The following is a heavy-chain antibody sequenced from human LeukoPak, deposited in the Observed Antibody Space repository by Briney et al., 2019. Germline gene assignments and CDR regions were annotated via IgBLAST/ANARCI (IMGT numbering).Heavy chain of an antibody. V-gene: IGHV3-23*01. Sequence: GGSLRLSCAASGFTFSSSAMSWVRQAPGKGLEWVSSIGVSGGTYYADSVKGRFTISRDKPKNTLYLQMNSLRAEDTAVYYCARTTLWSGYHNWFDPWGQGTLVTVSS. CDR1: GFTFSSSA. D-gene: IGHD3-3*01. CDR3: ARTTLWSGYHNWFDP. J-gene: IGHJ5*02. CDR2: IGVSGGT.